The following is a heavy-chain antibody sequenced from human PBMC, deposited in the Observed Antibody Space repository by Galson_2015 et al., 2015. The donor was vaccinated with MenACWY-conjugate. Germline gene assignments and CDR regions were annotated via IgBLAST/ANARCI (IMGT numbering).Heavy chain of an antibody. CDR1: GYTFTGYY. J-gene: IGHJ3*02. CDR2: INPNSGDT. D-gene: IGHD1-7*01. V-gene: IGHV1-2*04. Sequence: SVKVSCKASGYTFTGYYLHWVRQAPGQGLEWMGWINPNSGDTNCAQKFQGWVTLTRDTSISTAYIELSSVTSDDTAVYYCAREGRQTRDQAAFDIWGQATMVTVSS. CDR3: AREGRQTRDQAAFDI.